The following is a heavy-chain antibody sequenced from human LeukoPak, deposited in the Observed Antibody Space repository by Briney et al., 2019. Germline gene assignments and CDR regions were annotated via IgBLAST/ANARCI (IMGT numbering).Heavy chain of an antibody. CDR2: IYWDDDK. Sequence: SGPTLVNPTQTLTLTCTSSGFSVSTSGVGVGWIRQAPGKALEWLALIYWDDDKSYSPSLRSRLTITKDTSKNQVVLAMTNMDPVDTATYYYAHRPPQGTFDYWGQGTLVTVSS. CDR3: AHRPPQGTFDY. CDR1: GFSVSTSGVG. J-gene: IGHJ4*02. V-gene: IGHV2-5*02. D-gene: IGHD3/OR15-3a*01.